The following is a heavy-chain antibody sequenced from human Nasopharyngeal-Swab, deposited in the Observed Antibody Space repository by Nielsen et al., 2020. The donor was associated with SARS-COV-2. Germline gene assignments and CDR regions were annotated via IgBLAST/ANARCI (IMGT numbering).Heavy chain of an antibody. D-gene: IGHD3-3*01. CDR2: ISASGGTT. J-gene: IGHJ4*02. CDR3: AKYKSGYVDY. Sequence: GESLKISCAASGFTFSSYAMSWVRQAPGKGLEWVSAISASGGTTYYPDSVKGRFTISRDNSKNMLYLQMNSLRAEDTAVYYCAKYKSGYVDYWGQGTLVTVSS. V-gene: IGHV3-23*01. CDR1: GFTFSSYA.